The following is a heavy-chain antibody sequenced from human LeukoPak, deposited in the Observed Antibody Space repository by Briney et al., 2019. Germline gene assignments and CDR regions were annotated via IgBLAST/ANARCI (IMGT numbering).Heavy chain of an antibody. CDR1: GGSFSGYY. J-gene: IGHJ6*04. Sequence: SETLSLTCAVYGGSFSGYYWNWIRQPPGKGLEWIGEINHSGTTNYNPSLKSRVTISVDTSKDQFSLRLSAVTAADTAVYHCARGLRLPSRSAPAVPHVWAKGTTVTVSA. V-gene: IGHV4-34*01. CDR2: INHSGTT. D-gene: IGHD2-2*01. CDR3: ARGLRLPSRSAPAVPHV.